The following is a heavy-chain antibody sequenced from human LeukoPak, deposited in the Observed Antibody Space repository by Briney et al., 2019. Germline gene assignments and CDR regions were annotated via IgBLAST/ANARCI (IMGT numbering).Heavy chain of an antibody. J-gene: IGHJ5*02. CDR2: ISAYNGNT. CDR1: GYTFTSYG. V-gene: IGHV1-18*01. Sequence: ASVKVSCKASGYTFTSYGISWVRQAPGQGLEWMGWISAYNGNTNYAQKLQGRVTMTTDTSTSTACMELRSLRSDDTAVYYCARYCSSTSCYSTGLGNWFDPWGQGTLVTVSS. D-gene: IGHD2-2*01. CDR3: ARYCSSTSCYSTGLGNWFDP.